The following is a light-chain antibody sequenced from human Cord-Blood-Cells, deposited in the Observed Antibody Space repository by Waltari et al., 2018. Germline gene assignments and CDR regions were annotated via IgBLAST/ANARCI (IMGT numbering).Light chain of an antibody. CDR2: AAS. Sequence: AIRITQSPSSLSASTGDRVTITCRASQGISSYLACYQQKPGTAPKLLIYAASTLQSGVPSRFSGSGSWTDFTLTISCLQSEDFATYYCQQYYSYPRTFGQGTKVEIK. V-gene: IGKV1-8*01. CDR1: QGISSY. CDR3: QQYYSYPRT. J-gene: IGKJ1*01.